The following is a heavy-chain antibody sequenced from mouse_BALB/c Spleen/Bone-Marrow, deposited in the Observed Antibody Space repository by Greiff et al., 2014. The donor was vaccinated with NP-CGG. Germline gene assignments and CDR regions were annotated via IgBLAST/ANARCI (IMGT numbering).Heavy chain of an antibody. V-gene: IGHV14-3*02. CDR1: GFNIKDTY. Sequence: VQLQQSGAELVKPGASVKLSCTASGFNIKDTYMHWVKQRPEQGLEWIGRIDPANGNTKYDPKFQGKATITADTSSNTAYLQLSSLTSGDTAVYYCARRGDGYYAWFAYWGQGTLVTVSA. D-gene: IGHD2-3*01. CDR3: ARRGDGYYAWFAY. J-gene: IGHJ3*01. CDR2: IDPANGNT.